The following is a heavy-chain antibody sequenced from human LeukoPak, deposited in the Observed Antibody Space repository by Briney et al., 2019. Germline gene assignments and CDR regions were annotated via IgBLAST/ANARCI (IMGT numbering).Heavy chain of an antibody. CDR3: LSSYGYSSAFDI. J-gene: IGHJ3*02. Sequence: GASVKVSCKASGYTFTGYFMHWVRQAPGQGLEWMGWINPNSGGTNYAQKFQGRVTMTRDTSISTAYMELSRLRSDDTAVYYCLSSYGYSSAFDIWGQGTMVTVSS. V-gene: IGHV1-2*02. D-gene: IGHD5-18*01. CDR1: GYTFTGYF. CDR2: INPNSGGT.